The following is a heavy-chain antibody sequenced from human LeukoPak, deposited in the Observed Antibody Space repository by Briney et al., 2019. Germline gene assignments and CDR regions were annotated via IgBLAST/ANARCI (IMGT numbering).Heavy chain of an antibody. D-gene: IGHD5-18*01. J-gene: IGHJ5*02. V-gene: IGHV4-59*08. Sequence: SETLSLTCTVSGGSISSYYWSWIRHPPGKGLGWIGYIYYSGSTNYNPSLKSRVTISVDTSKNQFSLKLSSVTAADTAVYYCARTGYSYGLNWFDPWGQGTLVTVSS. CDR1: GGSISSYY. CDR3: ARTGYSYGLNWFDP. CDR2: IYYSGST.